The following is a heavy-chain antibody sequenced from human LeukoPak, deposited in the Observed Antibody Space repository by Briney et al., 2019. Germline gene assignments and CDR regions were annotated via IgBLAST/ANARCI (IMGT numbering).Heavy chain of an antibody. V-gene: IGHV4-59*01. J-gene: IGHJ6*03. CDR2: IYYSGST. Sequence: EASETLSLTCTVSGGSISSYYWSWIRQPPGKGLEWIGYIYYSGSTNYNPSLKIRVTISVDTSKNQFSLKLSSVTAADTAVYYCARVSYYYDSSGYYYYYYYMDVWGKGTTVTISS. CDR3: ARVSYYYDSSGYYYYYYYMDV. D-gene: IGHD3-22*01. CDR1: GGSISSYY.